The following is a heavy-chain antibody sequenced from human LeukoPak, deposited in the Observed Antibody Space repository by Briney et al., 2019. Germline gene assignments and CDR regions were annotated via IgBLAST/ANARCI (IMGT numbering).Heavy chain of an antibody. CDR1: GFTFSNCG. CDR3: ARVLGTRIAVAGTGLDY. J-gene: IGHJ4*02. V-gene: IGHV3-30*03. D-gene: IGHD6-19*01. Sequence: PGRPLRLSCAASGFTFSNCGIHWVRQAPGKGLEWVAVISQDGRSKYYAESVKGRLTISRDNSKNTLDLQMNSLRAEDTAVYYCARVLGTRIAVAGTGLDYWGQGTLVTVSS. CDR2: ISQDGRSK.